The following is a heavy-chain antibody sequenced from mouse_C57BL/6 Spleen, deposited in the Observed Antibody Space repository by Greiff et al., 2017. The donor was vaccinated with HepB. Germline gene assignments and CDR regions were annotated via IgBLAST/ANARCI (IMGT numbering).Heavy chain of an antibody. CDR2: IYPGSGST. D-gene: IGHD1-1*01. CDR3: ARGRIPVVATPLAY. J-gene: IGHJ3*01. CDR1: GYTFTSYW. Sequence: QVQLQQPGAELVKPGASVKMSCKASGYTFTSYWITWVKQRPGQGLEWIGDIYPGSGSTNYNEKFKSKATLTVDTSSSTAYMQLSSLTSEDSAVYYCARGRIPVVATPLAYWGQGTLSTVTA. V-gene: IGHV1-55*01.